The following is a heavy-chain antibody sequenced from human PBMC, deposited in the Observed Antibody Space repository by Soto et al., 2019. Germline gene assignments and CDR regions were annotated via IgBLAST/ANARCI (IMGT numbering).Heavy chain of an antibody. CDR2: ISSSGSTI. Sequence: GWTLRLSCIASGFTFDDHGVNWVRQAPGKGLEWVSYISSSGSTIYYADSVKVRFTISRDNAKNSLYLQMNSLRAEDTAVYYCASASPAEYSSSWYKAFDPWGQGTLVTVSS. D-gene: IGHD6-13*01. CDR3: ASASPAEYSSSWYKAFDP. J-gene: IGHJ5*02. V-gene: IGHV3-48*03. CDR1: GFTFDDHG.